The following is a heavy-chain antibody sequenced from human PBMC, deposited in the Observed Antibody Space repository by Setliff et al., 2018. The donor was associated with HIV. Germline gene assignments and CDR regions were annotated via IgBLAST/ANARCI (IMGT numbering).Heavy chain of an antibody. Sequence: LSLTCTVSGDSINNYYWTWIRQPPGKGLEWIGYIYHSGGTKYNPSLESRVTISVDTSKEHFSLNLSSVTAADTAVYYCARGLATSSRSSLVYWGQGILVTVSS. CDR2: IYHSGGT. J-gene: IGHJ4*02. V-gene: IGHV4-59*01. CDR3: ARGLATSSRSSLVY. CDR1: GDSINNYY. D-gene: IGHD6-6*01.